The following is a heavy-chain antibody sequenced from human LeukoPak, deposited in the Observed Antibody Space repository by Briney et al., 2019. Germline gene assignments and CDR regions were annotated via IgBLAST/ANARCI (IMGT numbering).Heavy chain of an antibody. J-gene: IGHJ4*02. CDR1: GDSVSTTSAG. D-gene: IGHD5-12*01. V-gene: IGHV6-1*01. CDR3: ARGWLRSGFDS. CDR2: AYYNSNWYY. Sequence: PSQTLSLTCAISGDSVSTTSAGWNWIRQSPSRGLEWLGRAYYNSNWYYNYAVSVKGRITIHPDTPKNQFSLQLNSVTPEDTAVYYCARGWLRSGFDSWGQGTLVTVSS.